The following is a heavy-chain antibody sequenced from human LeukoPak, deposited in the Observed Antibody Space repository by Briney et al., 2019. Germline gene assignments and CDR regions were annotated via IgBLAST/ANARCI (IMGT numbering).Heavy chain of an antibody. CDR2: ISGSGGST. CDR1: GFTFSSYA. CDR3: AKGGYYDILTGSLSIDY. Sequence: PGGSLRLSCAASGFTFSSYAMSWARQAPGKGLEWVSAISGSGGSTYYADSVKGRFTISRDNAKNSLYLQMNSLRAEDTALYYCAKGGYYDILTGSLSIDYWGQGTLVTVSS. D-gene: IGHD3-9*01. V-gene: IGHV3-23*01. J-gene: IGHJ4*02.